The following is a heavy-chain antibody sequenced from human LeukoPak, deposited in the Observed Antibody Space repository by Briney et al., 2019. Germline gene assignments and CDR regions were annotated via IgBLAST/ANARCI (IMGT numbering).Heavy chain of an antibody. CDR1: GYTFTGYY. CDR3: ARDCDRSGYYCY. CDR2: INPNSGGT. V-gene: IGHV1-2*02. D-gene: IGHD3-22*01. Sequence: GASVKVSCKASGYTFTGYYMHWVRQAPGQGLEWMGWINPNSGGTNYAQKFQGRVTMTRDTSISTAYMELSRLRSGDTAVYYCARDCDRSGYYCYWGQGTQVTVSS. J-gene: IGHJ4*02.